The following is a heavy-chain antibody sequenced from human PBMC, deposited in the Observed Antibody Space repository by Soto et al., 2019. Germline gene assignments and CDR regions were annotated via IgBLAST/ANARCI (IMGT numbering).Heavy chain of an antibody. J-gene: IGHJ4*02. CDR3: AIEYCSSTSCYRDY. V-gene: IGHV1-69*02. CDR1: GGTFSSYT. D-gene: IGHD2-2*02. Sequence: QVQLVQSGAEVKKPGSSVKVSCKASGGTFSSYTISWVRQAPGQGLEWMGRIIPILGIANYAQKFQGRVTTTADTYTSTAYIVLSSLRSAYTAVYYCAIEYCSSTSCYRDYWGQGTLVTVX. CDR2: IIPILGIA.